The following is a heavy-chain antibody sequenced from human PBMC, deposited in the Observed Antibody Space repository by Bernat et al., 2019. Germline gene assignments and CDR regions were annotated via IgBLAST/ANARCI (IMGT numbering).Heavy chain of an antibody. D-gene: IGHD2-21*02. CDR3: AHSNLHIVVVTAVLRETYFEY. Sequence: QITLKESGPTLVKPTQSLTLTCTFSGFSLSTGGVGVGWIRQPPGKALEWLALIYWDDDKRYSPSLKSRLTITKDTYKNQVVITMTNMNPVETATYYCAHSNLHIVVVTAVLRETYFEYWGQGSLVTVSS. CDR2: IYWDDDK. CDR1: GFSLSTGGVG. V-gene: IGHV2-5*02. J-gene: IGHJ4*02.